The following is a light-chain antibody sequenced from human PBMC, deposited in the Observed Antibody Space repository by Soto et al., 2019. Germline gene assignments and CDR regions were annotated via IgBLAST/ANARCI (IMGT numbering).Light chain of an antibody. J-gene: IGLJ2*01. V-gene: IGLV2-14*01. CDR3: SSYTSSSTLG. CDR2: DVS. Sequence: QSVLTQPASVSGSPGQSITISCTGTSSDVGGYNYVSWYQQHPGKAPKLMIYDVSNRPSGVSNRFSGSKSGNTASLTISGLQAEDGADYYCSSYTSSSTLGFCGGTKVTVL. CDR1: SSDVGGYNY.